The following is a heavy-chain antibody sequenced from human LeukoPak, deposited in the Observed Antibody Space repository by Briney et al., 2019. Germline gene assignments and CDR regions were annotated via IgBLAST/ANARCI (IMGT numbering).Heavy chain of an antibody. D-gene: IGHD6-13*01. Sequence: GGSLRLSCPASGFTFSSYSMNWVRQAPGKGLEWVSSISSSSSYIYYADSVKGRFTISRDNAKNSLYLQMNSLRAEDTAVYYCAREHSSSWYVDWVYYWGQGTLVTVSS. J-gene: IGHJ4*02. CDR3: AREHSSSWYVDWVYY. V-gene: IGHV3-21*01. CDR1: GFTFSSYS. CDR2: ISSSSSYI.